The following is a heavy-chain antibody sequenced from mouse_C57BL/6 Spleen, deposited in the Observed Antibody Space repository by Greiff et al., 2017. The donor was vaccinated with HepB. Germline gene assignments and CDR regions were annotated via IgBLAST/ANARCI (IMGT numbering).Heavy chain of an antibody. CDR3: ARKGVLWWYFDV. Sequence: EVQLQESGPGLVKPSQSLSLTCSVTGYSITSGYYWNWIRQFPGNKLEWMGYISYDGSNNYNPSLKNRISITRDTSKNQFFLKLNSVTTEDTATYYCARKGVLWWYFDVWGTGTTVTVSS. CDR1: GYSITSGYY. D-gene: IGHD1-1*02. J-gene: IGHJ1*03. CDR2: ISYDGSN. V-gene: IGHV3-6*01.